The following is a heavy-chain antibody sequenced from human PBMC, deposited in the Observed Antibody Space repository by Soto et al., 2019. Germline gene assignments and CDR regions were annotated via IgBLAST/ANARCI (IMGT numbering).Heavy chain of an antibody. Sequence: SETLSLTCAVYGGSFSGYYWSWIRQPPGKGLEWIGEINHTGSTKYNPSLKSRVTISVDTSKNQVFLKLSSVTAADTAVYYCARIPYYYDSSGYSFDYWGQGTLVTVS. CDR2: INHTGST. J-gene: IGHJ4*02. CDR3: ARIPYYYDSSGYSFDY. D-gene: IGHD3-22*01. CDR1: GGSFSGYY. V-gene: IGHV4-34*01.